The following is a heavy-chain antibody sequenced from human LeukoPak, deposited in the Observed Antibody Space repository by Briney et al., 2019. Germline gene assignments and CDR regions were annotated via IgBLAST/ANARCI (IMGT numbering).Heavy chain of an antibody. J-gene: IGHJ4*02. CDR1: GYTFTSYG. CDR2: INPSGGST. Sequence: GASVKVSCKASGYTFTSYGIGWVRQAPGQGLEWMGIINPSGGSTNFAQKFQGRVTMTTDTSTITVYMELSSLRSEDTAVYYCARHLIYWGSPDCWGQGTLVTVSS. D-gene: IGHD2-21*01. CDR3: ARHLIYWGSPDC. V-gene: IGHV1-46*01.